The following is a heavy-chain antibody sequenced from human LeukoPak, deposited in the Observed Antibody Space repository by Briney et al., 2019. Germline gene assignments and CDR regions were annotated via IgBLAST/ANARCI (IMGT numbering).Heavy chain of an antibody. V-gene: IGHV4-30-4*08. CDR3: ARVLIAARAFDI. CDR1: GGSIRSGDYY. CDR2: IYYSGST. J-gene: IGHJ3*02. D-gene: IGHD6-6*01. Sequence: SETLSITCTVSGGSIRSGDYYWSWIRHPPGNCLEWIGYIYYSGSTYYNPSLKSRVTISVDTSKNQFSLKLSSVTAADTAVYYCARVLIAARAFDIWGQGTMVTVSS.